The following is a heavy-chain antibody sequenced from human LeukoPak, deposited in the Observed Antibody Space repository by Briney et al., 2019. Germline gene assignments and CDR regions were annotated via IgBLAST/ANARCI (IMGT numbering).Heavy chain of an antibody. CDR1: GGSFSGYY. V-gene: IGHV4-34*01. Sequence: PSETLSLTCAVYGGSFSGYYWSWIRQPPGKGLGWIGEINHSGSTNYNPSLKSRVTISVDTSKNQFSLKLSSVTAADTAVYYCARGLLWFGELVDYWGQGTLVTVSS. J-gene: IGHJ4*02. D-gene: IGHD3-10*01. CDR3: ARGLLWFGELVDY. CDR2: INHSGST.